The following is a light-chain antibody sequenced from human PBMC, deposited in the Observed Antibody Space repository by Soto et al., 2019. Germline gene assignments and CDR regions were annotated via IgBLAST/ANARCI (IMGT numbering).Light chain of an antibody. Sequence: EIVLPQSPGTLSLSPGQRATLSCRASQSVSSSYLAWYHQKPGQAPRLLIYGASSRATGIPDRFSGSGSGTDFTLTISRLEPEDCAVYYCQQYGSSPLTCGGGTKVEIK. V-gene: IGKV3-20*01. CDR2: GAS. CDR1: QSVSSSY. J-gene: IGKJ4*01. CDR3: QQYGSSPLT.